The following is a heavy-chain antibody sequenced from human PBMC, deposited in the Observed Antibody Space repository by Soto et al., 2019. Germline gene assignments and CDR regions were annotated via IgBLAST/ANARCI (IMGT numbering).Heavy chain of an antibody. V-gene: IGHV3-30-3*01. CDR1: GFTFSSYA. CDR2: ISYDGSNK. Sequence: PGGSLRLSCAASGFTFSSYAMHWVRQAPGKGLEWVAVISYDGSNKYYADSVKGRFTISRDNSKNTLYPQMNSLRAEDTAVYYCARAGDQYYDSSGPNWFDPWGQGTLVTVSS. D-gene: IGHD3-22*01. CDR3: ARAGDQYYDSSGPNWFDP. J-gene: IGHJ5*02.